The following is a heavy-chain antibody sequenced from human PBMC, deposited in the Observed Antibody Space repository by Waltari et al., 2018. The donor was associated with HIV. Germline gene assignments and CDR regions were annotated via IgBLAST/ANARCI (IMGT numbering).Heavy chain of an antibody. Sequence: EVQLLESGGGLVEPGGALTLSCATSGFTFRHYAISSVRQAPGKGLEWVSTIRSIGDTTYYADSVKGRFTTTRANSKDTLYLQMNSLRAEDTAVYYCAKDSMGAIDVEDYFDFWGQGTLVTVSS. V-gene: IGHV3-23*01. D-gene: IGHD1-26*01. CDR3: AKDSMGAIDVEDYFDF. J-gene: IGHJ4*02. CDR2: IRSIGDTT. CDR1: GFTFRHYA.